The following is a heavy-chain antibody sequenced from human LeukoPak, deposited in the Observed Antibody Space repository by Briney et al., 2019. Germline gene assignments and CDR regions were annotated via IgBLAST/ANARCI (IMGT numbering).Heavy chain of an antibody. CDR3: ARVHYSREHCSSTSCYASFDY. D-gene: IGHD2-2*01. CDR1: GYTFTSYD. J-gene: IGHJ4*02. CDR2: MNPNSGNT. Sequence: ASVKVSCKAFGYTFTSYDINWVRQATGQGLEWMGWMNPNSGNTGYAQKFQGRVTMTRNTSISTAYMELSSLRSEDTAVYYCARVHYSREHCSSTSCYASFDYWGQGTLVTVSS. V-gene: IGHV1-8*01.